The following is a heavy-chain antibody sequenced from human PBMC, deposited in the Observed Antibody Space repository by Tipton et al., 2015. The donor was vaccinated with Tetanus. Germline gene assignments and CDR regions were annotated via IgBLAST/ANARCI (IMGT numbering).Heavy chain of an antibody. Sequence: MQLVQSGGEVKKPGESLKISCKGSGYIFNNYWIGWVRQMPGKGLEWMGIIYPGDSDTRYSPSFQGQVTISVDKSISTAYLQWGSLKASDTSMFYCGRAHCSDGVCNFDYWGQGALVTVAS. CDR2: IYPGDSDT. V-gene: IGHV5-51*01. CDR3: GRAHCSDGVCNFDY. D-gene: IGHD2-8*01. CDR1: GYIFNNYW. J-gene: IGHJ4*02.